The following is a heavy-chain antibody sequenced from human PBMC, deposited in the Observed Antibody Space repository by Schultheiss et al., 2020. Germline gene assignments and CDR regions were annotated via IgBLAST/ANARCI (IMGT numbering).Heavy chain of an antibody. CDR2: ISGSGGST. J-gene: IGHJ4*02. CDR3: ARERDSSRGIDY. Sequence: GGSLRLSCAASGFTFSSYAMSWVRQAPGKGLEWVSAISGSGGSTNYADSVKGRFTISRDNAKNSLYLQMNSLRAEDTAVYYCARERDSSRGIDYWGQGTLVTVSS. CDR1: GFTFSSYA. D-gene: IGHD3-16*01. V-gene: IGHV3-23*01.